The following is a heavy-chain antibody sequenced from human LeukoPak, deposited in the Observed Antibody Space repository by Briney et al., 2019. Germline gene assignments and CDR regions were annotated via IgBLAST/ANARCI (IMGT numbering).Heavy chain of an antibody. CDR3: AKVADCSGGSCSDP. CDR1: GYTFTSYD. V-gene: IGHV1-8*01. J-gene: IGHJ5*02. D-gene: IGHD2-15*01. Sequence: ASVKVSCKASGYTFTSYDINWVRQATGQGLEWMGWMNPNSGNTGYAQKFQGRVTMTRNTSISTAYMELSSLRSEDTAVYYCAKVADCSGGSCSDPWGQGTLVTVSS. CDR2: MNPNSGNT.